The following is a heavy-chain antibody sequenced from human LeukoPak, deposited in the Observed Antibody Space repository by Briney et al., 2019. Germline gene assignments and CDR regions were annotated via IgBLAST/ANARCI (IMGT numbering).Heavy chain of an antibody. CDR1: GDIVSSNNS. Sequence: SQTLSLTCAISGDIVSSNNSWNWIRQSPSRGLKWLGRTYYRSKWYNDYVVSVKSRININPDTSKNQFSLHLNSVTPEDTAVYYCARGGQGDGYSADEAFDIWGQGTMVTVS. CDR2: TYYRSKWYN. J-gene: IGHJ3*02. CDR3: ARGGQGDGYSADEAFDI. D-gene: IGHD5-18*01. V-gene: IGHV6-1*01.